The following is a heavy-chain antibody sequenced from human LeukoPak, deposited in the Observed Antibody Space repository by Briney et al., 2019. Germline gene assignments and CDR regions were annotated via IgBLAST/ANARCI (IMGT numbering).Heavy chain of an antibody. CDR2: IYYSGST. D-gene: IGHD3-22*01. Sequence: SETLSLTCSVSSGSISSSSYDWGWIRQPPGKGLEWIGSIYYSGSTNYNPSLKSRVTISIDTSKNQFSLKLASVTAADTAVYYCARHFIGYYDSSGYVQHWGQGTLVNVSS. V-gene: IGHV4-39*01. CDR3: ARHFIGYYDSSGYVQH. J-gene: IGHJ1*01. CDR1: SGSISSSSYD.